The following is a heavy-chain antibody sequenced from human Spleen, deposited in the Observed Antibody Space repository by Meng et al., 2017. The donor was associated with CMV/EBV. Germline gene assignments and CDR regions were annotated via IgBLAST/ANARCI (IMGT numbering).Heavy chain of an antibody. J-gene: IGHJ6*02. CDR1: GFTFSSYA. Sequence: GESLKISCAASGFTFSSYAMSWVRQAPGKGLEWVSAISGSGGSTYYADSVKGRFTISRDNSKNTLYLQMNSLRAEDTAVYYCAKDGIAVAGTPRDYYYYYGMDVWGQGTTVTVSS. V-gene: IGHV3-23*01. D-gene: IGHD6-19*01. CDR3: AKDGIAVAGTPRDYYYYYGMDV. CDR2: ISGSGGST.